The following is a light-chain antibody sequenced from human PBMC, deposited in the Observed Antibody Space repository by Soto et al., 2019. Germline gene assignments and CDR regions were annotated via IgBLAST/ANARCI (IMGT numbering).Light chain of an antibody. Sequence: QSLLTQPPSASATPGQRVTISCSGSNSNIGTNTVNWYQQLPGTAPRLLIYTNNQRPSGVPHRFSGSKTGTSASLAIGGLQSEDGADYYCAAWYDSLGAYVFGAGTKLTVL. CDR2: TNN. CDR3: AAWYDSLGAYV. CDR1: NSNIGTNT. J-gene: IGLJ1*01. V-gene: IGLV1-44*01.